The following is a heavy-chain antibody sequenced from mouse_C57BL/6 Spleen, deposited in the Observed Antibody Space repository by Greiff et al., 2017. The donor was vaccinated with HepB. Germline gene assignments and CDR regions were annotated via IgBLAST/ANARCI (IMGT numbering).Heavy chain of an antibody. D-gene: IGHD2-4*01. J-gene: IGHJ3*01. CDR1: GYTFTSYG. CDR3: ARVGPLYYDYDEGAWFAY. V-gene: IGHV1-81*01. CDR2: IYPRSGNT. Sequence: VKLMESGAELARPGASVKLSCKASGYTFTSYGISWVKQRTGQGLEWIGEIYPRSGNTYYNEKFKGKATLTADKSSSTAYMELRSLTSEDSAVYFCARVGPLYYDYDEGAWFAYWGQGTLVTVSA.